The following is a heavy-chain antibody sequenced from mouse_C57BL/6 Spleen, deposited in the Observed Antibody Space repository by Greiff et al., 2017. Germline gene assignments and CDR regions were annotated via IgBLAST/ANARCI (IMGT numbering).Heavy chain of an antibody. D-gene: IGHD1-1*01. J-gene: IGHJ1*03. CDR2: IYPGSGST. CDR1: GYTFTSYW. V-gene: IGHV1-55*01. CDR3: AYYYGSSYGTWYFDV. Sequence: QVQLQQPGAELVQPGASVKMSCKASGYTFTSYWITWVKQRPGQGLEWIGDIYPGSGSTNYNEKFKSKATLTVDTSSSTAYMQLSSLTSEDSAVYYCAYYYGSSYGTWYFDVWGTGTTVTVSS.